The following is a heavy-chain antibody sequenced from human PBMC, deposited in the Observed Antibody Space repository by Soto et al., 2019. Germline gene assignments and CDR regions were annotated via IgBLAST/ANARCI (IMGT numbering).Heavy chain of an antibody. CDR3: ARESSPVSDEYQLLFSPWFDP. CDR2: ISAYNGNT. D-gene: IGHD2-2*01. CDR1: GYTFTSYG. Sequence: ASVKVSCKASGYTFTSYGISWVRQAPGQGLEWMGWISAYNGNTNYAQKLQGRVTMTTDTSTSTAYMELRSLRSDDTAVYYCARESSPVSDEYQLLFSPWFDPWGQGTLVTVSS. V-gene: IGHV1-18*01. J-gene: IGHJ5*02.